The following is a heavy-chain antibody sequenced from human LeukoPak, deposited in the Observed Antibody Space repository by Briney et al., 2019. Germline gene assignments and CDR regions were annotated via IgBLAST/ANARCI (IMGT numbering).Heavy chain of an antibody. CDR3: ARLYYDFWSGYLPYFDY. J-gene: IGHJ4*02. Sequence: SKTLSLTCTVSGDSISNYYWSWIRQPPGKGLEWIGYIYYSGSTNYNPSLKSRVTISVDTSKNQFSLKLSSVTAADTAVYYCARLYYDFWSGYLPYFDYWGQGTLVTVSS. V-gene: IGHV4-59*08. CDR1: GDSISNYY. CDR2: IYYSGST. D-gene: IGHD3-3*01.